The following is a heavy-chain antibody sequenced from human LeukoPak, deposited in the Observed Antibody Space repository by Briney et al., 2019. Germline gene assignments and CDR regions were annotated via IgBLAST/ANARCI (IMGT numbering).Heavy chain of an antibody. CDR2: INHSGST. V-gene: IGHV4-34*01. J-gene: IGHJ6*03. Sequence: SETLSLTCTVSGGSINNYYWGWIRQPPGKGLEWIGEINHSGSTNYNPSLKSRVTISVDTSKNQFSLKLSSVTAADTAVYYCARLSRIAAAYYYYMDVWGKGTTVTISS. CDR3: ARLSRIAAAYYYYMDV. CDR1: GGSINNYY. D-gene: IGHD6-13*01.